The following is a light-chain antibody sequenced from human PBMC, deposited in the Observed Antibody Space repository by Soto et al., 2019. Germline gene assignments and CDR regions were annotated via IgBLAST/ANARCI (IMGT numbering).Light chain of an antibody. CDR3: QQSYSTTKT. CDR2: AAA. V-gene: IGKV1-39*01. Sequence: DIQMTQSPSSLSASVGDRVTITCRASQSISSFLNWYQQKPGKAPRLLIYAAASLQSGVPSRFSASGSGTDFTLTISILQHEDCATYYCQQSYSTTKTFGQGTKVEIK. CDR1: QSISSF. J-gene: IGKJ1*01.